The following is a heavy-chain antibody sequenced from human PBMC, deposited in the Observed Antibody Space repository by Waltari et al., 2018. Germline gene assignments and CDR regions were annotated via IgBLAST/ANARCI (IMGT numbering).Heavy chain of an antibody. CDR3: ARHGYYGSGSFHI. D-gene: IGHD3-10*01. CDR2: IFYDGSA. Sequence: QLPLQESGPGRVKPSETLSLTSTVSDGPIPSSSYYWAWTRQPPGKGLEWIGSIFYDGSAYYNPSLKSRVTMSVDTSKSHFSLKLISVIAADTAVYYCARHGYYGSGSFHIWGQGTMLTVSS. J-gene: IGHJ3*02. V-gene: IGHV4-39*01. CDR1: DGPIPSSSYY.